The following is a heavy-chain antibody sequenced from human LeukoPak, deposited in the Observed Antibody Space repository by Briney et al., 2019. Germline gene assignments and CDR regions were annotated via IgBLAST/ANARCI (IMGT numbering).Heavy chain of an antibody. CDR1: GGSISSYY. V-gene: IGHV4-59*01. Sequence: VKPSETLSLTCTVSGGSISSYYWSWIRRPPGKGLEWIGYIYYSGSTNYNPSLKSRVTISVDTSKNQFSPKLSSVTAADTAVYYCASGYSSSWYYFDYWGQGTLVTVSS. J-gene: IGHJ4*02. D-gene: IGHD6-13*01. CDR3: ASGYSSSWYYFDY. CDR2: IYYSGST.